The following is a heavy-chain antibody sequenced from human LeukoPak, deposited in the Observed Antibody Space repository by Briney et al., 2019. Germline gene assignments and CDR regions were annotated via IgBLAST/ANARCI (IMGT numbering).Heavy chain of an antibody. V-gene: IGHV3-48*01. D-gene: IGHD6-6*01. J-gene: IGHJ4*02. Sequence: GGSLRLSCAASGFTFSSYSMNWVRQAPGKGLEWVSYISSSSSTIYYADSVKGRFTISRDNAKNSLYLQMNSLRAEDTAVYYCAREGIAARLDYWGQGTLVTVSS. CDR2: ISSSSSTI. CDR1: GFTFSSYS. CDR3: AREGIAARLDY.